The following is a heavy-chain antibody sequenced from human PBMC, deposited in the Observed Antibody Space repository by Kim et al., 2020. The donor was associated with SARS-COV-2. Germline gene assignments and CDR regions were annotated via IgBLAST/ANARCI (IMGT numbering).Heavy chain of an antibody. CDR2: INHSGST. CDR1: GGSFSGYY. Sequence: SETLSLTCAVYGGSFSGYYWSWIRQPPGKGLEWIGEINHSGSTNYNPSLKSRVTISVDTSKNQFSLKLSSVTAADTAVYYCARITKAADYYYYYGMDVWGQGTTVTVSS. V-gene: IGHV4-34*01. D-gene: IGHD2-8*01. CDR3: ARITKAADYYYYYGMDV. J-gene: IGHJ6*02.